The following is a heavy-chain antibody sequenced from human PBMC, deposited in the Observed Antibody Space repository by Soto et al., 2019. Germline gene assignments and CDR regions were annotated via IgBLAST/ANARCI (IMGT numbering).Heavy chain of an antibody. V-gene: IGHV4-34*01. J-gene: IGHJ5*02. CDR2: INHSGST. CDR3: ARGGGTRNWFDP. CDR1: GGSFSCYY. Sequence: SETLSLTCAVYGGSFSCYYWSWIRQPPGKGLEWIGEINHSGSTNYNPSLKSRVTISVDTSKNQFSLKLSSVTAADTAVYYCARGGGTRNWFDPWGQGTLVTVSS. D-gene: IGHD2-15*01.